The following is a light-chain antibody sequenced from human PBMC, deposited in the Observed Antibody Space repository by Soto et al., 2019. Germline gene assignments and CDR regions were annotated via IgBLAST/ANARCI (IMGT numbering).Light chain of an antibody. CDR3: LQYKSYSAWT. Sequence: DIQMTQSPSTLSASVGDRVTITCRASQSISSWLAWYQQKPGKAPNLLIYDASNLQRGVPSRFSGSGSGTEFTLTISSLQPDVFATYYCLQYKSYSAWTFGQGTKVEIK. CDR2: DAS. V-gene: IGKV1-5*01. J-gene: IGKJ1*01. CDR1: QSISSW.